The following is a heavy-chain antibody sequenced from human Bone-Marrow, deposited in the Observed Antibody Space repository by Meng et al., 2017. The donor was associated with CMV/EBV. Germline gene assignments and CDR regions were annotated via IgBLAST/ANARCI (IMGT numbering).Heavy chain of an antibody. V-gene: IGHV3-23*01. J-gene: IGHJ4*02. CDR2: ISGSGGST. Sequence: GGSLRLSCVASGFTFSDHWMGWVRQAPGKGLEWVSAISGSGGSTYYADSVKGRFTISRDNAKKFLYLQMNTLRSEDTALYYCTKEGGADGAILNWGQGTRVTVSS. D-gene: IGHD1-26*01. CDR3: TKEGGADGAILN. CDR1: GFTFSDHW.